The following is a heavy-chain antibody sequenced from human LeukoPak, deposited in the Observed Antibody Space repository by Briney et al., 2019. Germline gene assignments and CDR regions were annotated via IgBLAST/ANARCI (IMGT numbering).Heavy chain of an antibody. CDR1: GCSISSYD. CDR2: IYTSGST. D-gene: IGHD3-9*01. J-gene: IGHJ3*02. V-gene: IGHV4-4*07. CDR3: ARDYEEARYFDWLHDAFDN. Sequence: AETLSLTCTVSGCSISSYDWSWIRQPAGKGLEWMGLIYTSGSTNYNASPRRRGTMSVDTSTNQFSLKLRSVPAEDTAVYYCARDYEEARYFDWLHDAFDNWGQGTMVTVSS.